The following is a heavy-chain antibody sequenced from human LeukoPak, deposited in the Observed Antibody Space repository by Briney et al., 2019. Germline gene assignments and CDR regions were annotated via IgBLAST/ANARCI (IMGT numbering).Heavy chain of an antibody. CDR2: IYYSGST. J-gene: IGHJ4*02. V-gene: IGHV4-39*07. CDR1: GGSISSSSYY. Sequence: KPSETLSLTCTVSGGSISSSSYYWGWIRQPPGKGLEWIGSIYYSGSTYYNPSLKSRVTISVDTSKNQFSLKLSSVTAADTAVYYCARDWQSDGGNSFDYWGQGTLVTVSS. CDR3: ARDWQSDGGNSFDY. D-gene: IGHD4-23*01.